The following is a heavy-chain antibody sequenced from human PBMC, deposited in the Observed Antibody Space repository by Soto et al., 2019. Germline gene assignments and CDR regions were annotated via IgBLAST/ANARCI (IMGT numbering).Heavy chain of an antibody. CDR2: ISSSSSYI. V-gene: IGHV3-21*01. CDR1: GFTFSSYS. D-gene: IGHD4-17*01. J-gene: IGHJ4*02. Sequence: EVQLVESGGGLVKPGGSLRLSCAASGFTFSSYSMNWVRQAPGKGLEWVSSISSSSSYIYYADSVKGRFTISRDNAKNSLDLQMNSLRAEDTAVYYCARDTSYGDFYFDYWGQGTLVTVSS. CDR3: ARDTSYGDFYFDY.